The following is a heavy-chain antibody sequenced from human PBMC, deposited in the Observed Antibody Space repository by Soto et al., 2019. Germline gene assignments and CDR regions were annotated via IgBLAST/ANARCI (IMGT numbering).Heavy chain of an antibody. Sequence: QVQLVESGGGVVQPGRSLRLSCAASGFTFSSYAMHWVRQAPGKGLEWVAVISYDGSNKYYADSVKGRFTISRDNSKNTLYLQMNSVRAEDTAVYYCARDHGSYCSGGSCYSPGGYWGQGTLVTVSS. V-gene: IGHV3-30-3*01. D-gene: IGHD2-15*01. CDR3: ARDHGSYCSGGSCYSPGGY. CDR1: GFTFSSYA. CDR2: ISYDGSNK. J-gene: IGHJ4*02.